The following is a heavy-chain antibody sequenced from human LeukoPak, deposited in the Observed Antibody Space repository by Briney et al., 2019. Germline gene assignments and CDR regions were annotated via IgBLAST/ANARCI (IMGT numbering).Heavy chain of an antibody. J-gene: IGHJ4*02. CDR1: GGSISSSSYY. Sequence: PSETLSLTCTVSGGSISSSSYYWGWIRQPPGKGLEWIGSIYYSGSTYYNPSLKSRVTISVDTSKNQFSLKLGSVTAADTAVYYCARLGDYYGSVSFDYWGQGTLVTVSS. CDR3: ARLGDYYGSVSFDY. V-gene: IGHV4-39*01. D-gene: IGHD3-10*01. CDR2: IYYSGST.